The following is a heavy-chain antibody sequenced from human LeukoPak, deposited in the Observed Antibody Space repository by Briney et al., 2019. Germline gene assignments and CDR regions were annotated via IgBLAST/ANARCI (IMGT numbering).Heavy chain of an antibody. J-gene: IGHJ3*02. CDR2: MSSSSSYI. Sequence: GGSLRLSCAASGFTFSSYSMNWVRQAPGKGLEWVSSMSSSSSYIYYADSVKGRFTISRDNAKNSLYLQMNSLRAEDTAVYYCARVSWYDYGDQGDAFDIWGQGTMVTVSS. CDR1: GFTFSSYS. CDR3: ARVSWYDYGDQGDAFDI. D-gene: IGHD4-17*01. V-gene: IGHV3-21*01.